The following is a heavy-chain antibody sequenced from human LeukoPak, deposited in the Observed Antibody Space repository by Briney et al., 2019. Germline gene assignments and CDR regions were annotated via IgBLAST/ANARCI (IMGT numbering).Heavy chain of an antibody. J-gene: IGHJ4*02. CDR2: INPASGAT. D-gene: IGHD3-22*01. Sequence: GASVKVSCKASGYTFTGYYMHWVRQAPGQGLEWMGWINPASGATYYAQKFQDRVTMTRDTPITTGYMELSRLISDDTAMYYCASYYDSSGYHPSRFDYWGQGTLVTVSS. V-gene: IGHV1-2*02. CDR1: GYTFTGYY. CDR3: ASYYDSSGYHPSRFDY.